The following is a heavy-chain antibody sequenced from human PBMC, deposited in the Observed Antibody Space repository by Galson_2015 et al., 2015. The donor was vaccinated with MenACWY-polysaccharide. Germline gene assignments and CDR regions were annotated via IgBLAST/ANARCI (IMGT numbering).Heavy chain of an antibody. V-gene: IGHV4-59*01. J-gene: IGHJ5*02. CDR3: ARDCVERGYSFGCLLP. CDR2: IFYSGST. D-gene: IGHD5-18*01. CDR1: GGSLTASY. Sequence: SETLSLTCSVSGGSLTASYWAWIRQPPGKGLEWIGCIFYSGSTKYSPSLNSRVTISVDTSNNQFSLKLSSVTAADTAVYYCARDCVERGYSFGCLLPWGQGTLVTVSS.